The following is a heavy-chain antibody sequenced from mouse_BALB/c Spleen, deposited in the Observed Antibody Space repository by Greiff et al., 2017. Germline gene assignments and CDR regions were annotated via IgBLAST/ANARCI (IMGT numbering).Heavy chain of an antibody. V-gene: IGHV1S81*02. D-gene: IGHD1-1*02. CDR3: ARCGNYGYFDV. CDR1: GYTFTSYW. CDR2: INPSNGRT. Sequence: QVQLKQPGAELVKPGASVKLSCKASGYTFTSYWMHWVKQRPGQGLEWIGEINPSNGRTNYNEKFKSKATLTVDKSSSTAYMQLSSLTSEDSAVYYCARCGNYGYFDVWGAGTTVTVSS. J-gene: IGHJ1*01.